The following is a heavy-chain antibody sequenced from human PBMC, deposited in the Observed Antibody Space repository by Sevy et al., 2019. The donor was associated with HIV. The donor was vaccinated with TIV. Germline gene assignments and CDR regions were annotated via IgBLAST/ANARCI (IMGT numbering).Heavy chain of an antibody. V-gene: IGHV1-2*02. Sequence: ASVKVSCKAXGXTFTGYYIHWVRQAPGQGLEWMGWINPNSGGTYFAKKFQDSVTMTTDTSVNTAFMELRSLRFDDTAVYYCARMGDYYDSSGYYPLKFWGQGTLVTVSS. D-gene: IGHD3-22*01. J-gene: IGHJ4*02. CDR2: INPNSGGT. CDR1: GXTFTGYY. CDR3: ARMGDYYDSSGYYPLKF.